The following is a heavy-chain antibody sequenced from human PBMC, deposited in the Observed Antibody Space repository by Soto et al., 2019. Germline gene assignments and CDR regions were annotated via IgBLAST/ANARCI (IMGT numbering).Heavy chain of an antibody. Sequence: GGSLRLSCVASGFTFSSSFMGWVRQAPGKGLEWVANINQDGGGTYYVDSVEGRFTISRDNAKDSLYLQMNSLRGEDTAVYYCARYFRGSGRYCFDYWGQVPVATVSS. J-gene: IGHJ4*02. CDR1: GFTFSSSF. D-gene: IGHD6-19*01. CDR2: INQDGGGT. CDR3: ARYFRGSGRYCFDY. V-gene: IGHV3-7*03.